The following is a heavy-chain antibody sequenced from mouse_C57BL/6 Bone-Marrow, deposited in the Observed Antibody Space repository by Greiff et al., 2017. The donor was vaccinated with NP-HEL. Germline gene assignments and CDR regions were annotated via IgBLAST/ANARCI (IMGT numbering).Heavy chain of an antibody. D-gene: IGHD3-1*01. Sequence: QVQLKQPGAELVKPGASVKMSCKASGYTFTSYWITWVKQRPGQGLEWIGDIYPGSGSTNYNEKFKSKATLTVDTSSSTAYMQLSSLTSEDSAVYYCARKARRYWYFDVWGTGTTVTVSS. V-gene: IGHV1-55*01. CDR3: ARKARRYWYFDV. CDR1: GYTFTSYW. J-gene: IGHJ1*03. CDR2: IYPGSGST.